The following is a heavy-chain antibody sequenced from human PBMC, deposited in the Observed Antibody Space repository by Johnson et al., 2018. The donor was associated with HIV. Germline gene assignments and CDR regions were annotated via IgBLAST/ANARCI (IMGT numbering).Heavy chain of an antibody. CDR3: ARTQVVYAHFDI. J-gene: IGHJ3*02. V-gene: IGHV3-23*04. D-gene: IGHD2-8*02. CDR2: ISGSGGST. CDR1: GFTFSSYA. Sequence: MLLVESGGGLVQPGGSLRLSCAASGFTFSSYAMSWVHQAPGKGLEWVSAISGSGGSTYYADSVKGRFTISRYNSKNTLYLQMNSLRAEDTAVYYCARTQVVYAHFDIWGQGTMVTVSS.